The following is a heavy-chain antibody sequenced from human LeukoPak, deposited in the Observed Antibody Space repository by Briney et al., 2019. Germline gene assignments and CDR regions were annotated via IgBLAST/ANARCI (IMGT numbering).Heavy chain of an antibody. V-gene: IGHV3-30*18. D-gene: IGHD6-19*01. CDR2: ISYDGSNK. CDR1: GFTFSSYG. Sequence: GGSLRLSCAASGFTFSSYGMHWVCQAPGKGLEWVAVISYDGSNKYYADSVKGRFTISRDNSKNTLYLQMNSLRAEDTAVYYCAKISSGPTGYWGQATLVTVSS. CDR3: AKISSGPTGY. J-gene: IGHJ4*02.